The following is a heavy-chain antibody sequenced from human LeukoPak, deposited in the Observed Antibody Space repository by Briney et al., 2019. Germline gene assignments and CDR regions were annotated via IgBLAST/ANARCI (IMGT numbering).Heavy chain of an antibody. CDR1: GFTFSSYG. CDR3: ARKRITAYDIDV. J-gene: IGHJ6*02. Sequence: GGSLRLSCAASGFTFSSYGMHWVRQAPGKGLEWVSIIRYDGSNKYYADSVKGRFTVSRDSSKNTLYLQMNSLRAEDTAVYYCARKRITAYDIDVWGQGTTVTVSS. V-gene: IGHV3-33*08. CDR2: IRYDGSNK. D-gene: IGHD5-18*01.